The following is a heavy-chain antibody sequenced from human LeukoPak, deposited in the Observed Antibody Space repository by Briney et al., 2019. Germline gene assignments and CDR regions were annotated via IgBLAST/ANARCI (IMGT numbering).Heavy chain of an antibody. V-gene: IGHV4-34*01. CDR2: INHSGST. Sequence: SETLSLTCAVYGGSFSGYYWSWIRQPPGKGLEWIGEINHSGSTNYNPSLKSRVTISVDTSKNQFSLKLSSVTAVDTAVYYCARGFELKSIAARIYYFDYWGQGTLVTVSS. CDR1: GGSFSGYY. CDR3: ARGFELKSIAARIYYFDY. D-gene: IGHD6-6*01. J-gene: IGHJ4*02.